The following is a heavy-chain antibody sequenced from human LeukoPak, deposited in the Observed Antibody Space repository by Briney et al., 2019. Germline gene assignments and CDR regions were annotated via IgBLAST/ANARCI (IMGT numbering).Heavy chain of an antibody. CDR1: GFTFSSYG. CDR2: IWYDGSNK. Sequence: GGSLRLSCAASGFTFSSYGMHWVRQAPGKGLEWVAVIWYDGSNKYYADSVKGRFTISRDNSKNTLYLQMNSLRAEDTAEYYCARDPPYYDILTGSLDYWGQGTLVTVSS. CDR3: ARDPPYYDILTGSLDY. D-gene: IGHD3-9*01. J-gene: IGHJ4*02. V-gene: IGHV3-33*01.